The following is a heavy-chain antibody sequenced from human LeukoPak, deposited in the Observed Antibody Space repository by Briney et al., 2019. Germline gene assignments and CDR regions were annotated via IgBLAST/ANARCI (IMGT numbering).Heavy chain of an antibody. CDR2: ISSRGSYI. Sequence: GGFLRLSCAASGFTFSSYNMNWVRQAPGKGLEWVSSISSRGSYIYYADSVKGRFTISRDNAKNSLYLQMNSLRAEDTAVYYCARAEVLLWFGESPGAEYFQHWGQGTLVTVSS. V-gene: IGHV3-21*01. J-gene: IGHJ1*01. D-gene: IGHD3-10*01. CDR1: GFTFSSYN. CDR3: ARAEVLLWFGESPGAEYFQH.